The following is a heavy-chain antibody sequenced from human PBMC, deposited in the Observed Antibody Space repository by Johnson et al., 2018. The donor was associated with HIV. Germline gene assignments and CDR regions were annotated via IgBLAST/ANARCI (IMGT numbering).Heavy chain of an antibody. J-gene: IGHJ3*02. CDR3: AKEGYCSSTSCYENAFDI. CDR1: GFTVSSNY. Sequence: EVHLVESGGGLIQPGGSLRLSCAASGFTVSSNYMSWVRQAPGKGLEWVSVIYSGGSTYYADSVKGRFTISRDNSKNTLYLQMNSLRAEDTAVYYCAKEGYCSSTSCYENAFDIWGQGTMVTVSA. V-gene: IGHV3-53*01. CDR2: IYSGGST. D-gene: IGHD2-2*01.